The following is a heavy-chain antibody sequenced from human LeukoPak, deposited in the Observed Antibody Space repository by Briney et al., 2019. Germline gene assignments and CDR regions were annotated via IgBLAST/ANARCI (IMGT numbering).Heavy chain of an antibody. V-gene: IGHV3-7*01. Sequence: PGGSLRLSCAASGFPFSNYWMSWVRQAPAKGLEWVANIKQDGSEKLYVDSVKGRFPISRENAKNSLYLQINSLRAEDTAVYYCARDKIVGATHFDYWGQGTLVTVSS. CDR2: IKQDGSEK. D-gene: IGHD1-26*01. CDR1: GFPFSNYW. J-gene: IGHJ4*02. CDR3: ARDKIVGATHFDY.